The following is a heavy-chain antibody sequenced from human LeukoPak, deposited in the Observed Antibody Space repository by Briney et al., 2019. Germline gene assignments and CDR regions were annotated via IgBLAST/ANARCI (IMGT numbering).Heavy chain of an antibody. Sequence: RAGGSLRLSCAASGFTFSSYWMHWVRQAPGKGLVWVSRINSDGSSTSYADSVKGRFTISRDNAKNTLYMQMNSLRAEDTAVYYCARGGGTGEFDYWGQGTLVTVSS. CDR2: INSDGSST. D-gene: IGHD1-26*01. CDR1: GFTFSSYW. CDR3: ARGGGTGEFDY. J-gene: IGHJ4*02. V-gene: IGHV3-74*01.